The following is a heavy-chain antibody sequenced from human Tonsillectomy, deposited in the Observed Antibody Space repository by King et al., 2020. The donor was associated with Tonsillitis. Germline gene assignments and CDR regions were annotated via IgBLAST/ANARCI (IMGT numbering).Heavy chain of an antibody. CDR1: GFPFDDHA. Sequence: ESGGRVVQPGGSLRLSCAAFGFPFDDHAMPWVRQAPGKGLEWVALIIWDGSRSYYAASLKGRFIVPRDDSTNSLHLQMNSLRPEDTALYYCAKDYRRAAAGAPFLDHWGRGTLVTVSS. CDR3: AKDYRRAAAGAPFLDH. CDR2: IIWDGSRS. J-gene: IGHJ4*02. V-gene: IGHV3-43D*03. D-gene: IGHD6-13*01.